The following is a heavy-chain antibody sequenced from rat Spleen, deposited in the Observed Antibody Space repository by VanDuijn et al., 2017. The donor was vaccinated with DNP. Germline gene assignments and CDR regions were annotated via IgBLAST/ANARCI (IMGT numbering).Heavy chain of an antibody. CDR3: TTDFERGY. J-gene: IGHJ2*01. CDR2: ISTGGGST. D-gene: IGHD1-11*01. Sequence: EVQLVESGGGLVQPGRSMKLSCAASGFTFSNYYMAWVRQAPTKGLEWVAAISTGGGSTYYRDSVRGRFTISRDYARSTLYLQMDSLRSEDTATYYCTTDFERGYWGQGVMVTVSS. CDR1: GFTFSNYY. V-gene: IGHV5-27*01.